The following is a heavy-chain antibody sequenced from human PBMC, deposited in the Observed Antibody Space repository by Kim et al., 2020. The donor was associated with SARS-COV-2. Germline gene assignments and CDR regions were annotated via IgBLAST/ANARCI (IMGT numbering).Heavy chain of an antibody. D-gene: IGHD1-26*01. J-gene: IGHJ6*02. V-gene: IGHV3-33*05. CDR3: ASQGGGELREDYYYDMDV. CDR1: GFTFSTYG. CDR2: ISYDGSNK. Sequence: GGSLRLSCAASGFTFSTYGMHWVRQAPGKGLEWVAVISYDGSNKYYADSVKGRFTISRDNSKNTLYLQMNSLRAEDTAVYYCASQGGGELREDYYYDMDVWGQGTTVTVSS.